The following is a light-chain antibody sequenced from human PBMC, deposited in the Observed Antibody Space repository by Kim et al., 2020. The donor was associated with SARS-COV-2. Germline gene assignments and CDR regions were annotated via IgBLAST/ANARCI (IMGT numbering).Light chain of an antibody. V-gene: IGLV2-14*03. CDR1: SSDVGAYNS. J-gene: IGLJ3*02. CDR2: DVS. CDR3: SSFTASSTWV. Sequence: QSALTQPASVSGSPGQSITISCTGTSSDVGAYNSVSWYQQYPGKAPKLMIYDVSNRPSGVSNRFSGSKSGNTASLTISGLQAEDEADYYCSSFTASSTWVFGGGTQLTVL.